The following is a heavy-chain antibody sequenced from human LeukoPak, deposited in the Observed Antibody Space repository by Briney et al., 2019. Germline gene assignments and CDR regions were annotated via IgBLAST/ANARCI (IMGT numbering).Heavy chain of an antibody. J-gene: IGHJ4*02. D-gene: IGHD2-15*01. CDR1: GFTFSSHG. V-gene: IGHV3-64D*06. CDR2: IGHDGTET. Sequence: GGSLRLSCSASGFTFSSHGFHWVRQSPGKCLEHVSAIGHDGTETYYADSVKGRFTISRDNSKNTVSFQLSSLRVDDTAVYYCLVVGLKGHFIYWGPGAPVTV. CDR3: LVVGLKGHFIY.